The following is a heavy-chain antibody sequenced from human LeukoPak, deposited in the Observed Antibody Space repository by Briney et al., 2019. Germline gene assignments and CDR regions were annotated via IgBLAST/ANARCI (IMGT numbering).Heavy chain of an antibody. D-gene: IGHD1-26*01. CDR2: IYYSGST. CDR1: GFTVTSNY. V-gene: IGHV4-39*01. J-gene: IGHJ4*02. CDR3: ARHRGSYYSSFDY. Sequence: GSLRLSCAASGFTVTSNYMSWVRQPPGKGLEWIGSIYYSGSTYYNPSLKSRVTISVDTSKNQFSLKLSSVTAADTAVYYCARHRGSYYSSFDYWGQGTLVTVSS.